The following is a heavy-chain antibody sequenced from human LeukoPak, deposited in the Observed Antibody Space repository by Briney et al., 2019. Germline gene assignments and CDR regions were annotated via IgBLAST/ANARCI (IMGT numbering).Heavy chain of an antibody. V-gene: IGHV1-46*01. CDR3: ARDMSSVLRFLEWSPRHSLDY. J-gene: IGHJ4*02. Sequence: ASVKVSCKASGYTFTTYYVHWVRQAPGQGLEWMGIINPSGGSTTYAQKFRGRLTMTRDMSTSTVYMELSGLRSEDTAVYYCARDMSSVLRFLEWSPRHSLDYWGQGTLVTVSS. CDR2: INPSGGST. CDR1: GYTFTTYY. D-gene: IGHD3-3*01.